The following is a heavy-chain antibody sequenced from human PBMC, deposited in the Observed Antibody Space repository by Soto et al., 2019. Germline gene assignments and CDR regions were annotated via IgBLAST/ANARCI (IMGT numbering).Heavy chain of an antibody. CDR2: VRGDNGHT. CDR1: GYTFTTHG. V-gene: IGHV1-18*01. D-gene: IGHD2-15*01. J-gene: IGHJ5*02. CDR3: ARDLGYCRSGTCYREWFDP. Sequence: QVQLVQSGAEVKKLGASVKVSCKASGYTFTTHGISWVRQVPVQGLEWMGWVRGDNGHTNYAQSLQGRVTMTTDTSTNTAYMELRSLRSDDTAVYYCARDLGYCRSGTCYREWFDPCGQGTLVTVSS.